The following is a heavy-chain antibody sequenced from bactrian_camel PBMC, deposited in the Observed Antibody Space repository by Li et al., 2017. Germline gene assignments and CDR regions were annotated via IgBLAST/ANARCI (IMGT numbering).Heavy chain of an antibody. CDR1: GFTVSSYA. Sequence: VQRWSLGEAWCSLGGSLRLSCAASGFTVSSYAMSWVRQAPGKGLEWVSAITSDGDTTYYADSVKGRFTASRDDAKNTVYLQMNSLKSEDTALYYCVLRMDYWGQGTQVTVS. V-gene: IGHV3S31*01. CDR2: ITSDGDTT. J-gene: IGHJ4*01. CDR3: VLRMDY.